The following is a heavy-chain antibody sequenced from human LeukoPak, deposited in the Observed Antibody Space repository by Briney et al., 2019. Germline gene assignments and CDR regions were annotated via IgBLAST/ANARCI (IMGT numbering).Heavy chain of an antibody. V-gene: IGHV5-51*01. Sequence: GESLQISCQGSGSSFTSYWIGWVRQMPGKGLEWMGIIYSGDSDTRYSPSFQGQVTISADKSISTAYLQWSSLKASDTAMYYCARHLVGARAGSWFDPWGQGTLVTVSS. CDR3: ARHLVGARAGSWFDP. D-gene: IGHD1-26*01. CDR2: IYSGDSDT. CDR1: GSSFTSYW. J-gene: IGHJ5*02.